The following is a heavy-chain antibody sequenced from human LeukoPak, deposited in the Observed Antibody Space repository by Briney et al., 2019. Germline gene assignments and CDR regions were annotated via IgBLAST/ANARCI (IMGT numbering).Heavy chain of an antibody. J-gene: IGHJ4*02. CDR1: GITFSSYS. Sequence: GGSLRLSCVASGITFSSYSMNWVRQAPGKGLEWVSYISSFSGTINYADSVKGRFTISRDNAKNSLYLQMNSLRAEDTAVYYCARENGGSYSSFDYWGQGTLVTVSS. V-gene: IGHV3-48*01. D-gene: IGHD1-26*01. CDR2: ISSFSGTI. CDR3: ARENGGSYSSFDY.